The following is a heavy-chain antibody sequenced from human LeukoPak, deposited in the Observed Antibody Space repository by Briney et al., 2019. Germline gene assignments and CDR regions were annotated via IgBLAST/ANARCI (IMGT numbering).Heavy chain of an antibody. CDR1: GGSISSYY. CDR2: IYYSGST. Sequence: SETLSLTCTVSGGSISSYYWSWIRQPPGKGLEWIGYIYYSGSTNYNPSLKSRVTISVDTSKNQFSLKLSSVTAADTAVYYCARQAPHAYYYDSSGYYYGRPNPEPFDYWGQGTLVTVSS. D-gene: IGHD3-22*01. CDR3: ARQAPHAYYYDSSGYYYGRPNPEPFDY. V-gene: IGHV4-59*01. J-gene: IGHJ4*02.